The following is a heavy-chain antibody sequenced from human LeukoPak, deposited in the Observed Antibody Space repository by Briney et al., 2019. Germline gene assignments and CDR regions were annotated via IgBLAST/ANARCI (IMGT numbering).Heavy chain of an antibody. CDR3: ARGLYGREYYYDSRESDY. CDR1: GGSFSGYY. V-gene: IGHV4-34*01. Sequence: PSETLSLTCAVYGGSFSGYYWSWIRQPPGKGLEWIGEINHSGSTNYNPSLESRVTISVDTSKNQFSLKLSSVTAADTAVYYCARGLYGREYYYDSRESDYWGQGTLVTVSS. J-gene: IGHJ4*02. D-gene: IGHD3-22*01. CDR2: INHSGST.